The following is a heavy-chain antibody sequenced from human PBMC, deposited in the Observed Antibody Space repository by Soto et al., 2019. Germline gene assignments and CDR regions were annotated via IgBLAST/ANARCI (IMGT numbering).Heavy chain of an antibody. D-gene: IGHD5-18*01. J-gene: IGHJ2*01. V-gene: IGHV4-31*03. CDR1: GGSISSGGYY. Sequence: QVQLQESGPGLVKPSQTLSLTCTVSGGSISSGGYYWSWIRQHPGKGLEWLGYIYYSGSTYYNPSLQSRVTISVDTSKNQFSLKLSSVTAADTAVYYCVRVSVQLWLSWYFDLWGRGTLVTVSS. CDR2: IYYSGST. CDR3: VRVSVQLWLSWYFDL.